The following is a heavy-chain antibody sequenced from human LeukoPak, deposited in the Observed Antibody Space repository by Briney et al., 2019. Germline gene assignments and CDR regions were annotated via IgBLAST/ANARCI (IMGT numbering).Heavy chain of an antibody. D-gene: IGHD3-10*01. J-gene: IGHJ4*02. CDR3: AKADYYYGSGSLYFDY. CDR2: ISGSGGST. Sequence: GGSLRLSCAASGFTFSSYAMSWVRQAPGKGLEWVSAISGSGGSTYYADSVKGRFTISRDNSKNSLYLQMNSLRAEDTALYYCAKADYYYGSGSLYFDYWGQGTLVTVSS. V-gene: IGHV3-23*01. CDR1: GFTFSSYA.